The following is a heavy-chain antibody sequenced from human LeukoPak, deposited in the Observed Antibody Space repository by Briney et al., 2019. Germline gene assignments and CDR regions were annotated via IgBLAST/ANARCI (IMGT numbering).Heavy chain of an antibody. J-gene: IGHJ3*02. CDR3: ASRRSGWPNDAFDI. CDR2: ISPSGENK. CDR1: GFTFSSYA. Sequence: GGSLRLSCAASGFTFSSYAMSWVRQAPGKGLEWLSYISPSGENKLYADSVRGRFSISRVNAKNSAYLQMDSLRAEDTAVYYCASRRSGWPNDAFDIWGQGTMVTVTS. V-gene: IGHV3-48*01. D-gene: IGHD6-19*01.